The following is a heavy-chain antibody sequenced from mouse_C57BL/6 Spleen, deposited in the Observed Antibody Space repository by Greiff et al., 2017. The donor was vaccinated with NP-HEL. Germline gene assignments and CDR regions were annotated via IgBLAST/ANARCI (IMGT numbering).Heavy chain of an antibody. CDR1: GFIFSDYY. CDR2: INYVGSST. V-gene: IGHV5-16*01. CDR3: ARGYYGGSYIDY. Sequence: EVKLPQSEAGLAQPGSSMKLSCTAFGFIFSDYYMAWVRPVSEKGLEWVANINYVGSSTYYFDFFKSRFIISRDNAKNILYLQMSSLESEDTATYYCARGYYGGSYIDYWGQGTTLTVSS. D-gene: IGHD1-1*01. J-gene: IGHJ2*01.